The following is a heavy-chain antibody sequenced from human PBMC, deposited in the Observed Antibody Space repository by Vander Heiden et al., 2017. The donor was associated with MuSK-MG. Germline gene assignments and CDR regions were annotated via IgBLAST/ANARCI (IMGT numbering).Heavy chain of an antibody. V-gene: IGHV6-1*01. CDR2: TYYRSKWYN. CDR3: AREGYCSGGSCYEGFDP. D-gene: IGHD2-15*01. J-gene: IGHJ5*02. Sequence: QVQLQQSGPGLVTPSQTLSLTCAISGASVSSNSAAWNWIRQSPSGGLEWLGRTYYRSKWYNDYAVSVKSRITINPDTSKNQFSLQLNSVTPEDTAVYYCAREGYCSGGSCYEGFDPWGQGTLVTVSS. CDR1: GASVSSNSAA.